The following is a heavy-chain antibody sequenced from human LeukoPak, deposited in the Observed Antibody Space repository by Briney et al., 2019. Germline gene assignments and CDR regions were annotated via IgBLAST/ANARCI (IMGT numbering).Heavy chain of an antibody. CDR1: GLTLSSNY. CDR3: AREVYGKFDY. Sequence: GGSLRLSCAASGLTLSSNYMSWVRQAPGEGLEWVSIIYIEGTTYYADSVKGRFTISRHNSKNTLYLQMNSLRAEDTAVYYCAREVYGKFDYWGQGTLVTVSS. D-gene: IGHD1-14*01. V-gene: IGHV3-53*04. CDR2: IYIEGTT. J-gene: IGHJ4*02.